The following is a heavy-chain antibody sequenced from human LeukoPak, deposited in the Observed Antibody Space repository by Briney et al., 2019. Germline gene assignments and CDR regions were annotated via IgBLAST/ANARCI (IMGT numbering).Heavy chain of an antibody. CDR2: ISSSGSTI. J-gene: IGHJ4*02. D-gene: IGHD3-10*01. Sequence: PGGSLRLSCAASGFTFSSYAMSWVRQAPGKGLEWVSYISSSGSTIYYADSVKGRFTISRDNAKNSLYLQMNSLRAEDTAVYYCARAAGFTMGHGLYDDYWGQGTLVTVSS. CDR1: GFTFSSYA. V-gene: IGHV3-48*04. CDR3: ARAAGFTMGHGLYDDY.